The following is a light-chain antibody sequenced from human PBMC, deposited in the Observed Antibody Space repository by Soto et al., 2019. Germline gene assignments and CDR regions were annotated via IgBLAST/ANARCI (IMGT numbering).Light chain of an antibody. CDR1: QSISSY. J-gene: IGKJ1*01. CDR3: QQSYSTPWT. V-gene: IGKV1-39*01. CDR2: AAS. Sequence: DIQMTQSPSSLSASVGDRVTTTCRASQSISSYLNWYQQKPGKAPKLLIYAASSLQSGVPSRFSGSGSGTDFTLTISSXQPEDFATYYCQQSYSTPWTFGQGTKVDIK.